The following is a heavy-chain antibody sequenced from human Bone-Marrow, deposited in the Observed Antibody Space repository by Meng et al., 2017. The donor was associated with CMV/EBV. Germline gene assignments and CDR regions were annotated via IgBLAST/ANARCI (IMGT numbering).Heavy chain of an antibody. V-gene: IGHV1-58*01. D-gene: IGHD6-25*01. CDR1: GFTFTSSA. J-gene: IGHJ4*02. CDR3: ASHPRQRAPYDY. CDR2: IVVGSGNT. Sequence: SVKVSCKASGFTFTSSAVQWVRQARGQRLEWIGWIVVGSGNTNYAQKFQERVTITRDMSTSTAYMELNSLRSEDTAVYYCASHPRQRAPYDYWGQGTLVTVSS.